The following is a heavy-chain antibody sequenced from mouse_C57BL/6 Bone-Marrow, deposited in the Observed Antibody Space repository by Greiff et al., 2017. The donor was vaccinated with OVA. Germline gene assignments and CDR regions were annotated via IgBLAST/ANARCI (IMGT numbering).Heavy chain of an antibody. CDR2: IYPRSGNT. D-gene: IGHD1-1*01. CDR1: GYTFTSYG. V-gene: IGHV1-81*01. CDR3: ARLELAYYYGSSPFAY. Sequence: VQRVESGAELARPGASVKLSCKASGYTFTSYGISWVKQRTGQGLEWIGEIYPRSGNTYYNEKFKGKATLTADKSSSTAYMELRSLTSEDSAVYFCARLELAYYYGSSPFAYWGQGTLVTVSA. J-gene: IGHJ3*01.